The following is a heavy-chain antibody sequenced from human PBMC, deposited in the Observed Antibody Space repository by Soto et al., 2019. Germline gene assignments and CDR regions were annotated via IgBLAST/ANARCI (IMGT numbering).Heavy chain of an antibody. Sequence: EVQLVESGGGLVQPGGSLRLSCVASGFTFSDHYMDWVRQAPGKGLEWVGRARNKVNGYTTANAASVKGRFTISRDDSKNSLYLQMNSRKTEDTAVYVCARLMGTSFDLWGQGTLVTVSS. D-gene: IGHD2-8*01. J-gene: IGHJ4*02. CDR3: ARLMGTSFDL. CDR1: GFTFSDHY. CDR2: ARNKVNGYTT. V-gene: IGHV3-72*01.